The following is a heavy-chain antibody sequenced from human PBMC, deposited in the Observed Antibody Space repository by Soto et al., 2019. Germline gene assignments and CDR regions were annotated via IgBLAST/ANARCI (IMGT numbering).Heavy chain of an antibody. V-gene: IGHV4-59*08. Sequence: SETPSLTCTVSGGSISSYYWSWIRQPPGKGLEWIGYIYYSGSTNYNPSLKSRVTISVDTSKNQFSLKLSSVTAADTAVYYCARHPYYGSGSYFSWFDPWGQGTLVTVS. CDR3: ARHPYYGSGSYFSWFDP. D-gene: IGHD3-10*01. CDR2: IYYSGST. J-gene: IGHJ5*02. CDR1: GGSISSYY.